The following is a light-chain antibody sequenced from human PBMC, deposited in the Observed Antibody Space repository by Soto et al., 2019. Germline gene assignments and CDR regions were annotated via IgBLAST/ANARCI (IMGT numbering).Light chain of an antibody. CDR1: SSNIGSNS. V-gene: IGLV1-44*01. CDR3: AVWDETLIEV. J-gene: IGLJ1*01. CDR2: SDD. Sequence: QSVLTQPPSASGTPGQTVTISCSGSSSNIGSNSVNWYQPLPGAAPSLLIYSDDQRPSGVPDRFSGSKSGTSASLAISGLQSEDEADYFCAVWDETLIEVFGTGTKLTVL.